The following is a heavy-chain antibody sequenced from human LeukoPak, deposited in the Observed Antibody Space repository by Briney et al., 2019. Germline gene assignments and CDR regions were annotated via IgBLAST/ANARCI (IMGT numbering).Heavy chain of an antibody. CDR2: IYYSGST. CDR1: GGSISSYY. J-gene: IGHJ4*02. D-gene: IGHD3-16*01. CDR3: ARDPGGSYPDY. V-gene: IGHV4-59*01. Sequence: SETLSLTCTVSGGSISSYYWSWIRQPPGKGLEWIGYIYYSGSTNYNPSLKSRVTISVDTSKNQFSLKLSSVTAADTAVYYCARDPGGSYPDYWGQGTLVTVSS.